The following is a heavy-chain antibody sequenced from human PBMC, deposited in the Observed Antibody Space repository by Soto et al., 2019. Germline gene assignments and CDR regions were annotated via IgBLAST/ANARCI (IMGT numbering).Heavy chain of an antibody. CDR2: ISGSGGST. CDR1: GFTFSSYA. J-gene: IGHJ4*02. CDR3: AKRGGCSGGSCYTPIDY. V-gene: IGHV3-23*01. Sequence: EVQLLESGGGLVQPGGSLRLSCAASGFTFSSYAMSWVRQAPGKGLEWVSAISGSGGSTYYADSVKGRFTISRDNSKNTLYLQMNSLRAEDTAVYYCAKRGGCSGGSCYTPIDYWGQGTLVTVSS. D-gene: IGHD2-15*01.